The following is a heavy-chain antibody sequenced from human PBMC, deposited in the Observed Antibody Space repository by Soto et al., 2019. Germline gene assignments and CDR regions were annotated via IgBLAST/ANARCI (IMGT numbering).Heavy chain of an antibody. CDR3: AAGGGLPRYY. D-gene: IGHD2-15*01. CDR1: GGSISSGGYS. Sequence: QLQLQESGSGLVKPSQTLSLTCAVSGGSISSGGYSWSWIRQPPGKGLEWIGYIYYSGSTYYNPSLMCRVTISVDRSKNQFALKLSSVTAADTAVYYCAAGGGLPRYYWGQGTLVTVSS. J-gene: IGHJ4*02. CDR2: IYYSGST. V-gene: IGHV4-30-2*01.